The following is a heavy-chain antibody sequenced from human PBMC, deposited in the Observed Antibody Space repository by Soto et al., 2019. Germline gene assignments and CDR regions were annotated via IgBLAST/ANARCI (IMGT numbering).Heavy chain of an antibody. D-gene: IGHD6-6*01. CDR3: AGSSVTFKDAFDI. J-gene: IGHJ3*02. V-gene: IGHV4-34*01. CDR2: INHSGST. Sequence: SETLSLTCAVYGGSFSGYYWSWIRQPPGKGLEWIGEINHSGSTNYNPSLKSRVTISVDTSKNQFSLKLSSVTAADTAVYYCAGSSVTFKDAFDIWGQGTMVTVSS. CDR1: GGSFSGYY.